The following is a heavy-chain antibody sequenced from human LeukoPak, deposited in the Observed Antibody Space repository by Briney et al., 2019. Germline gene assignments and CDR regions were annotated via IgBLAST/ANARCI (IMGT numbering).Heavy chain of an antibody. V-gene: IGHV4-34*01. D-gene: IGHD5-24*01. J-gene: IGHJ6*02. CDR3: ARRREMATITGYYYGMDV. Sequence: SETLSLTCAVYGGSFSGYYWSWIRQPPGKGLEWIGEINHSGSTNYNPSLKSRVTISVDTSKNQFSLKLSSVTAADTAVYYCARRREMATITGYYYGMDVWAKGPRSPSP. CDR2: INHSGST. CDR1: GGSFSGYY.